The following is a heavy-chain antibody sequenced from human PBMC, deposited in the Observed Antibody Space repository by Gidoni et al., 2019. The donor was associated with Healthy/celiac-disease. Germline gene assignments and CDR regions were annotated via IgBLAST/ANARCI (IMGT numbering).Heavy chain of an antibody. D-gene: IGHD4-17*01. J-gene: IGHJ3*02. CDR2: INHSGST. Sequence: YGGSFSGYYWSWIRQPPGKGLEWIGEINHSGSTNYNPSLKSRVTISVDTSKNQFSLKLSSVTAADTAVYYCARETTGDAFDIWGQGTMVTVSS. CDR3: ARETTGDAFDI. CDR1: GGSFSGYY. V-gene: IGHV4-34*01.